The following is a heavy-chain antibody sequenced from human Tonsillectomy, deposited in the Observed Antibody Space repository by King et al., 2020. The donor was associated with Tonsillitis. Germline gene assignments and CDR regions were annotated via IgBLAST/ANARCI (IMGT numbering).Heavy chain of an antibody. CDR2: INWNRGSI. Sequence: VQSGRSLRLSCVASGFTFDDHAMHWVRQAPGKGLEWVSYINWNRGSIAYADSVKGRFTISRDNAKNSLYLQMNSLRTEDTALYYCARDIGSGRGYYFDLWGQGTLVTVSS. V-gene: IGHV3-9*01. D-gene: IGHD1-26*01. CDR3: ARDIGSGRGYYFDL. J-gene: IGHJ4*02. CDR1: GFTFDDHA.